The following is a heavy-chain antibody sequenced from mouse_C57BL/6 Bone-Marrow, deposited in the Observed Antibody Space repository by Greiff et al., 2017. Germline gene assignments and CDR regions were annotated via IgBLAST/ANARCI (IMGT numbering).Heavy chain of an antibody. CDR3: ARGYYFTYWYFDV. CDR2: INPNYGTT. V-gene: IGHV1-39*01. Sequence: VHVKQSGPELVKPGASVKISCKASGYSFTDYNMNWVKQSNGKSLEWIGVINPNYGTTSYNQKFKGKATLTVDQSSSTAYMQLNSLTSEDSAVYYCARGYYFTYWYFDVWGTGTTVTVSS. CDR1: GYSFTDYN. D-gene: IGHD2-3*01. J-gene: IGHJ1*03.